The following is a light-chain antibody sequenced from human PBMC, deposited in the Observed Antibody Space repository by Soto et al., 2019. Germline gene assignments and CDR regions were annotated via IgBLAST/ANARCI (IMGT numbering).Light chain of an antibody. CDR3: SSYAGSSNV. Sequence: QSVLTQPPSASGSPGQSVAISCTGTSSDVGGYNYVSWYQQHPGKAPKLMIYEVNTRPSGVPDRFSGSKSGNTASLTVSGLQAEDEADYYCSSYAGSSNVFGTGTKVTVV. V-gene: IGLV2-8*01. CDR2: EVN. J-gene: IGLJ1*01. CDR1: SSDVGGYNY.